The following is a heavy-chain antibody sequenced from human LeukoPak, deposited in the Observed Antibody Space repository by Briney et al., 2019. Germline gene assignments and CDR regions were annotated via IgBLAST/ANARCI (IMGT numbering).Heavy chain of an antibody. CDR1: GYTFTGYY. CDR2: INPNSGGT. J-gene: IGHJ6*03. V-gene: IGHV1-2*02. CDR3: ASLGSDLGGYYYYMDV. D-gene: IGHD3-16*01. Sequence: ASVKVSCKASGYTFTGYYMHWVRQAPGQGLEWMGWINPNSGGTNYAQKFQGRVTMTRDTSISTAYMELSRLRSDDTAVYYCASLGSDLGGYYYYMDVWGKGTTVTVSS.